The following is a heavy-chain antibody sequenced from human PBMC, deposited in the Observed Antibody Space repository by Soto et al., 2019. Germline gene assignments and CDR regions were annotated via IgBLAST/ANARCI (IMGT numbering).Heavy chain of an antibody. Sequence: GECRKISWHGAGYSLTSYWIGWVRQLPGKGLEWMGIIYPGDSDTRYSPSFPGQVPISAAKSISTASMKWSSLQASATAMYYCTVTIFGVVTVNHDAFDIWGQGTLVTVSS. J-gene: IGHJ3*02. CDR2: IYPGDSDT. CDR1: GYSLTSYW. D-gene: IGHD3-3*01. CDR3: TVTIFGVVTVNHDAFDI. V-gene: IGHV5-51*01.